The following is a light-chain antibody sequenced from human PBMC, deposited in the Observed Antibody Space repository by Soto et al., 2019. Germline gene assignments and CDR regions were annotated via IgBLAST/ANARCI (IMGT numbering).Light chain of an antibody. J-gene: IGKJ3*01. CDR3: PQRSNWPLT. V-gene: IGKV3-11*01. Sequence: EIVLTQSPGTLSLSPGESATLSCRASQGIGRYLAWFQQKPGQAPRLLIYDAPTRATGIPARFSGSGSGTAFTLTISSLEPEDFAVYSCPQRSNWPLTFGPGTKVEI. CDR1: QGIGRY. CDR2: DAP.